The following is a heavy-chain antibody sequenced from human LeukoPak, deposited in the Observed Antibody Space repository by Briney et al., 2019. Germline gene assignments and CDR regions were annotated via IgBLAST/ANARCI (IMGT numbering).Heavy chain of an antibody. CDR2: IYHSGTT. J-gene: IGHJ5*02. Sequence: PSETLSLTCTVSGYSISSGYWAWIRQYPGKGPEWIASIYHSGTTYSNPSLQSRVTLSIDTSKNQFSLKVTSLTAADTAVYYCARDPALTFNWFDPWGQGTLVTVSS. CDR3: ARDPALTFNWFDP. V-gene: IGHV4-38-2*02. D-gene: IGHD2-21*02. CDR1: GYSISSGY.